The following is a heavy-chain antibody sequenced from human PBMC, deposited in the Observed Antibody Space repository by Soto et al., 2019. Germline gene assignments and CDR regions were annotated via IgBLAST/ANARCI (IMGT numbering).Heavy chain of an antibody. V-gene: IGHV1-69*12. CDR3: ASGIQMWLRRINTGYSG. CDR2: TIPMFGTA. J-gene: IGHJ4*02. CDR1: GGTFSTYA. Sequence: QVQLVQSGAEVKKPESSVKVSCKAPGGTFSTYAISWVRQAPGQGLEWMGGTIPMFGTANYAQRFQDRVTITADAPTNTVSLELSSLRSEDTAVYFCASGIQMWLRRINTGYSGWGQGTLVTVSS. D-gene: IGHD5-12*01.